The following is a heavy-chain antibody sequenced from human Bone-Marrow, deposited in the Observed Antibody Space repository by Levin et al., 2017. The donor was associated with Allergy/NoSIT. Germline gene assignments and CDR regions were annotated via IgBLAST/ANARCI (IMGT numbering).Heavy chain of an antibody. V-gene: IGHV4-39*01. CDR2: IYYTGNT. D-gene: IGHD4-17*01. J-gene: IGHJ6*03. CDR1: GGSISSFNYY. Sequence: PSETLSLTCTVSGGSISSFNYYWGWIRQPPGKGLEWIGSIYYTGNTYYNPSLKSRVTISVDTSRNQFSLNLTSVTAADTAVYYCARRKTTVTTNYYYCYYMDVWGTGTTVTVSS. CDR3: ARRKTTVTTNYYYCYYMDV.